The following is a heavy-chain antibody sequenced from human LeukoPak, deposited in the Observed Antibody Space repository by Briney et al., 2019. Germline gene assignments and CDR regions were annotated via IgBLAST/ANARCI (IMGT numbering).Heavy chain of an antibody. J-gene: IGHJ3*02. V-gene: IGHV3-30*04. CDR1: EFTFNNYA. Sequence: GGSLRLSCAASEFTFNNYAMHWVRQAPGEGLEWVAVISRDGTLQYYADSVKGRLTISRDNSQNTLYLHMNSLSTEDTALYYCARAVPAPGTPENAFDIWGQGTMVTVSS. D-gene: IGHD6-13*01. CDR2: ISRDGTLQ. CDR3: ARAVPAPGTPENAFDI.